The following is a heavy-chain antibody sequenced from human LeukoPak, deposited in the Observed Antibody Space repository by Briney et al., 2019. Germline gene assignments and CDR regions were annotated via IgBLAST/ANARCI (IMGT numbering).Heavy chain of an antibody. D-gene: IGHD3-3*01. V-gene: IGHV1-69*13. CDR3: AREAITIFGVVRTQTTYGPHRFDP. Sequence: VASVKVSCKASGGTFSSYAISWVRQAPGQGLEWMGGIIPIFGTANYAQKFQGRVTITADESTSTAYMELSSLRSEDTAVYYCAREAITIFGVVRTQTTYGPHRFDPWGQGTLVTVSS. CDR2: IIPIFGTA. CDR1: GGTFSSYA. J-gene: IGHJ5*02.